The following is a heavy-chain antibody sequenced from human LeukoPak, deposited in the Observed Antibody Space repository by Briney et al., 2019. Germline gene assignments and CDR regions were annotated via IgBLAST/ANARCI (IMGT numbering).Heavy chain of an antibody. Sequence: SETLSLTCTVSGGSISSYYWSWIRQPPGKGLEWIGYIYYSGSTNYNPSLKSRVTISVDTSKNQFSLKLSSVTAADTAVYYCARLGACIDYWGQGTLVTVSS. CDR3: ARLGACIDY. CDR2: IYYSGST. D-gene: IGHD4/OR15-4a*01. J-gene: IGHJ4*02. V-gene: IGHV4-59*01. CDR1: GGSISSYY.